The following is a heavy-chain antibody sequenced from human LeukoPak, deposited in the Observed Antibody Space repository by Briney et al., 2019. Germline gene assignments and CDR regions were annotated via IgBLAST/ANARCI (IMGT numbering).Heavy chain of an antibody. CDR1: GGSISSGSYY. V-gene: IGHV4-61*02. D-gene: IGHD6-19*01. CDR2: IYTSGST. J-gene: IGHJ3*02. CDR3: ARARAGIAVAGTDAFDI. Sequence: SETLSLTCTVSGGSISSGSYYWSWIRQPAGKGLEWIGRIYTSGSTSYNPSLKSRVTISVDTSKNQFSLKLSSVTAADTAVYYCARARAGIAVAGTDAFDIWGQGTMVTVSS.